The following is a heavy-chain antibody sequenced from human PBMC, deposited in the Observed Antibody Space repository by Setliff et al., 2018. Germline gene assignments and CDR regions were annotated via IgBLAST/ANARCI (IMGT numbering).Heavy chain of an antibody. J-gene: IGHJ6*02. CDR1: GGSISSATSY. V-gene: IGHV4-61*02. D-gene: IGHD3-10*01. CDR3: ARGSTMIQGVRLYYHGLDV. Sequence: SETLSLTCIVSGGSISSATSYWNWIRQPAGKELEWIGRIYAIRSPNYNPSRKRRVTISLDTSNNQFSLTLSSVTAADTAVYYCARGSTMIQGVRLYYHGLDVWGQGTTVTVSS. CDR2: IYAIRSP.